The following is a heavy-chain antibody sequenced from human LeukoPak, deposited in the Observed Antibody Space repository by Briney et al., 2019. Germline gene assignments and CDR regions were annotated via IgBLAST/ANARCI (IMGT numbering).Heavy chain of an antibody. CDR1: GGTFSSYA. Sequence: SVKVSCKASGGTFSSYAISWVRQAPGQGLEWMGGIIPIFGTANYAQKFQGRVTITADESTSTAYMELSSLRSEDTAVYHCARGTRPARPSPHYYYYYGMDVWGQGTTVTVSS. CDR2: IIPIFGTA. J-gene: IGHJ6*02. CDR3: ARGTRPARPSPHYYYYYGMDV. D-gene: IGHD6-6*01. V-gene: IGHV1-69*13.